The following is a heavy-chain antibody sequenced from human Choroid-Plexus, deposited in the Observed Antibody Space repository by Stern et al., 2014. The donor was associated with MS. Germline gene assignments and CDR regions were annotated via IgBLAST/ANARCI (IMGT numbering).Heavy chain of an antibody. D-gene: IGHD2/OR15-2a*01. J-gene: IGHJ4*02. CDR2: ISYDGSK. CDR3: AKDRQYLTFFLDF. V-gene: IGHV3-30*18. CDR1: GFSFSSFG. Sequence: VQLVESGGGVVQPGRPLRLSCAASGFSFSSFGMHWVRQAPGKGLEWVALISYDGSKDYADAVKGRFAITRDNSKNTLYLQRNSLRAEDTAVYYCAKDRQYLTFFLDFWGQGSLVTVSS.